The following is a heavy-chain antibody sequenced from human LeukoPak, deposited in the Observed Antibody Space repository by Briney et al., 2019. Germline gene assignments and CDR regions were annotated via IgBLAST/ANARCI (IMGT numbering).Heavy chain of an antibody. D-gene: IGHD1-26*01. V-gene: IGHV3-48*01. CDR3: ATAPRGASAYTDV. Sequence: GGSLRLSCAASAFSLNTYSMNWVRQTPGKGLEWLSHISVSGIIHYAESVKGRFSISRDNGRNSVSLQMNRLRVGDTGVYFCATAPRGASAYTDVWGRGTTVSVSS. CDR2: ISVSGII. J-gene: IGHJ6*03. CDR1: AFSLNTYS.